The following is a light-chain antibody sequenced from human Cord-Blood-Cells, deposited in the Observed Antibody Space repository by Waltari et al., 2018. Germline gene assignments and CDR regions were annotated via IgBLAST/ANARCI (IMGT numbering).Light chain of an antibody. J-gene: IGKJ2*01. CDR2: WAS. CDR1: QSVLYSSNNKNY. Sequence: DIVMTQSPDSLAVSLGERATINCKSSQSVLYSSNNKNYLAWYQQKQGQPPNLLIYWASTRESVVPARFSVSGSGTDFTLTISSLQAEDVAVYYCQQYYSTPYTFGQGTKLDIK. CDR3: QQYYSTPYT. V-gene: IGKV4-1*01.